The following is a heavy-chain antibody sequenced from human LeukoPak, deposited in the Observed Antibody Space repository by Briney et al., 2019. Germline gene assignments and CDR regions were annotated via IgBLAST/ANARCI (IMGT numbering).Heavy chain of an antibody. CDR2: IKENGNEQ. CDR1: GFTVSSSY. Sequence: GGSLRLSCAASGFTVSSSYMSWVRQAPGKGPEWVAHIKENGNEQYYADSVKGRFTISRDNVKQSLGLQMNSLRVEDTAVYYCARGPGDFDASDIWGQGTMVTVSS. V-gene: IGHV3-7*01. D-gene: IGHD1-14*01. J-gene: IGHJ3*02. CDR3: ARGPGDFDASDI.